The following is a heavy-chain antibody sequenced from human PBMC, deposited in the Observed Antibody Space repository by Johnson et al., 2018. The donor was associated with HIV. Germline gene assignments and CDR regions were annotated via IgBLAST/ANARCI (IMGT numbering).Heavy chain of an antibody. CDR3: ARDGDDSTSSSGAFDI. V-gene: IGHV3-33*01. CDR1: GFTFSKYG. D-gene: IGHD6-6*01. CDR2: IWYDGSNE. J-gene: IGHJ3*02. Sequence: QVQLVESGGGVVQPGRSLRLSCAASGFTFSKYGMHWVRQAPDRGLEWVAVIWYDGSNENYTDSVKGRFIISRDNSKNTLYLQMNSLRAEDTAVYYCARDGDDSTSSSGAFDIWGQGTMVTVSS.